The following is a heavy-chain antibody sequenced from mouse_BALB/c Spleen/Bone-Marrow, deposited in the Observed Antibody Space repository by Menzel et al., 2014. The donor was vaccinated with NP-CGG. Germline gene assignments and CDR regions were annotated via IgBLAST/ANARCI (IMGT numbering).Heavy chain of an antibody. J-gene: IGHJ2*01. V-gene: IGHV5-17*02. CDR1: GFTFSSFG. D-gene: IGHD1-1*01. CDR2: ISSGSSTV. CDR3: ARSGSSSGYFDY. Sequence: VQLKESGGGLVQPGGSRKLSCAASGFTFSSFGMHWVRQAPEKGLEWVAYISSGSSTVYYADKVMGRFTISRGNPKNTLFLQMTSLRSEDTAMYYCARSGSSSGYFDYWGQGTTPTVSS.